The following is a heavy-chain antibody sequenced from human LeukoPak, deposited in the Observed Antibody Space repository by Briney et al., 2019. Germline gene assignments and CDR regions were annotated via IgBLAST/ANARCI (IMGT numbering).Heavy chain of an antibody. CDR2: IYSSGST. CDR3: AREARITIFGVDSNWFDP. Sequence: PSETLSLTCTVSGGSISSYYWSWIRQPAGKGLEWIGRIYSSGSTNYNPSLKSRVSMSIDTSKNQFSLKLSSVTAEDTAVYYCAREARITIFGVDSNWFDPWGQGTLVTVSS. J-gene: IGHJ5*02. V-gene: IGHV4-4*07. CDR1: GGSISSYY. D-gene: IGHD3-3*01.